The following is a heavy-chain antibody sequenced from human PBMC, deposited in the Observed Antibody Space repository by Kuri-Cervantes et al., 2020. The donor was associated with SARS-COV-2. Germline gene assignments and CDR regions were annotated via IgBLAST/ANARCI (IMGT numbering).Heavy chain of an antibody. V-gene: IGHV3-64D*08. CDR1: GFTFTPYA. CDR2: ITSYTTII. Sequence: GESLKISCSASGFTFTPYAMHWVRRAPGKGLEYVSAITSYTTIIYYADSVKGRFTISRDNSRNTLYLEMRNLRPDDTAVYFCVRGGTSTEDYYYYYGMDVWGQGTTVTVSS. CDR3: VRGGTSTEDYYYYYGMDV. D-gene: IGHD1-1*01. J-gene: IGHJ6*02.